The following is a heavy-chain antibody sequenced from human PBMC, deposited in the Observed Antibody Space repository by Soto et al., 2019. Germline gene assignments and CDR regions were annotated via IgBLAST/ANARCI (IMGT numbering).Heavy chain of an antibody. CDR1: GFTFSSYG. J-gene: IGHJ3*02. D-gene: IGHD3-22*01. CDR3: AKNYYDGSGYSAFDI. V-gene: IGHV3-30*18. Sequence: PGGSLRLSCAASGFTFSSYGMHWVRQAPGKGLEWVAVILYDGSFRYYAVSVKGRFTISRDNSKNTLYLQMNSLRAEDTALYYCAKNYYDGSGYSAFDIWGQGTMVTVSS. CDR2: ILYDGSFR.